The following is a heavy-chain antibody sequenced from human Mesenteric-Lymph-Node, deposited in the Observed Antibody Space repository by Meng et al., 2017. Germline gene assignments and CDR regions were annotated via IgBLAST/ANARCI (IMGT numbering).Heavy chain of an antibody. Sequence: ASVKVSCKASGYTFSEYYMHWVRQAPGQGLEWMGGINPHSGDTNYEQKFQGRVTLTRDTSISTAYMELSRLRSDDTAVYYCARDHYDILTGYHPFDYWGQGTLVTVSS. CDR2: INPHSGDT. CDR3: ARDHYDILTGYHPFDY. J-gene: IGHJ4*02. D-gene: IGHD3-9*01. V-gene: IGHV1-2*02. CDR1: GYTFSEYY.